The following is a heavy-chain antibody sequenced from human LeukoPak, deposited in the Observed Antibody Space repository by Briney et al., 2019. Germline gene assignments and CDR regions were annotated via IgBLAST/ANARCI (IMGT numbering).Heavy chain of an antibody. CDR3: ARMYYYDSSGYFPVFDY. D-gene: IGHD3-22*01. CDR1: GGSFSGYY. V-gene: IGHV4-34*01. Sequence: PSETLSLTCAVYGGSFSGYYWSWIRQPPGKGLEWIGEINHSGSTNYNPSLKSRVTISVDTSKNQFSLKLSSVTAADTAVYYCARMYYYDSSGYFPVFDYWGQGTLVTVSS. J-gene: IGHJ4*02. CDR2: INHSGST.